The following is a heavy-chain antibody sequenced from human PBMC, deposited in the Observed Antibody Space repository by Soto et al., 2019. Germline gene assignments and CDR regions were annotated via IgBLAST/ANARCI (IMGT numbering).Heavy chain of an antibody. D-gene: IGHD3-3*01. CDR2: INHRGST. CDR1: GGSFTGYY. V-gene: IGHV4-34*01. Sequence: QLHLQQWGAGLLKPSETLSLTSAVYGGSFTGYYWSWIRQPPGKGLEWFGEINHRGSTNYNPSLRSRVTISVDTSKNQFSLKLNSVTAADTAVYHCATSYFDFWSGYYRGYYFDYWGQGTLVTVFS. CDR3: ATSYFDFWSGYYRGYYFDY. J-gene: IGHJ4*02.